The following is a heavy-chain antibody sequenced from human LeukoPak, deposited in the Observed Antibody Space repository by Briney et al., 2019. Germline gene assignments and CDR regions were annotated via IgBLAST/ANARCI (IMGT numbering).Heavy chain of an antibody. J-gene: IGHJ6*02. CDR1: GGSISSYY. D-gene: IGHD3-3*01. V-gene: IGHV4-59*08. Sequence: PSETLSLTCTVSGGSISSYYWSWIRQPPGKGLEWIGFIYYTGSTHYNPSLKSRVTVSVDTSKNQFSLKLSAVTAADTAVYYCAKAGGYDFWSGYLDVWGQGTTVTVSS. CDR2: IYYTGST. CDR3: AKAGGYDFWSGYLDV.